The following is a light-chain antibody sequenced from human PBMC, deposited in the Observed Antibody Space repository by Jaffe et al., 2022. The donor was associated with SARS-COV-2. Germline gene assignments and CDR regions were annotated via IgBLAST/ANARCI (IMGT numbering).Light chain of an antibody. CDR2: WAS. CDR3: QQYYLAPLT. Sequence: DIVMTQSPDSLAVSLGERATINCKSSQTVLFISNNKNYLAWYQQKPGQSPKLLINWASTRESGVPDRFTGSGSGTDFTLTISSLQAEDVAVYYCQQYYLAPLTFGGGTKVEIK. J-gene: IGKJ4*01. CDR1: QTVLFISNNKNY. V-gene: IGKV4-1*01.